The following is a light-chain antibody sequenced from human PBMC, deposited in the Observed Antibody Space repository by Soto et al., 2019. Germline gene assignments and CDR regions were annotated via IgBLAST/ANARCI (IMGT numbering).Light chain of an antibody. CDR3: QQRANWPLT. V-gene: IGKV3-11*01. CDR1: QYVNIY. J-gene: IGKJ4*01. Sequence: EIVLTQSPATVSLSPGERVTLSCRASQYVNIYLAWYQQKPGQAPRLLIYDASNRATGVPARLSGSGSGTDFTLTISSLESEDFAVYYCQQRANWPLTFGGGTKVEIK. CDR2: DAS.